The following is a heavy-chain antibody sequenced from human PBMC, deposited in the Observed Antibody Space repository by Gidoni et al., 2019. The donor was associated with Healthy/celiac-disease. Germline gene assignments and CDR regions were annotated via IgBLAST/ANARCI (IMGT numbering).Heavy chain of an antibody. J-gene: IGHJ4*02. CDR3: AGSGWYDGFDY. V-gene: IGHV3-23*01. D-gene: IGHD6-19*01. CDR2: ISGRGGST. Sequence: EGQLLGSGGGLVQPGGSLRLSCAAPGFTFSSYAMSWGRQAPGEGLEWFSAISGRGGSTDYADSVKGRFTISRDNSQNTLYLQMNILIAEVTAVYYCAGSGWYDGFDYWGQGTLVTVSS. CDR1: GFTFSSYA.